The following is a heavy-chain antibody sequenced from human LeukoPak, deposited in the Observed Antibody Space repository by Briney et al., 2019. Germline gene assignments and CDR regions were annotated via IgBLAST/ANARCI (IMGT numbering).Heavy chain of an antibody. CDR3: ARPLPYYYDGSGRYAFDV. J-gene: IGHJ3*01. Sequence: ASVKVSCKASGYTFSSYSISWMRQAPGQGLEWMGWISAYNGDTNYAQKFQGRVTLTTDTSTRTAYMELSALRSDDTAVYFCARPLPYYYDGSGRYAFDVWGQGTMVTVSS. CDR1: GYTFSSYS. D-gene: IGHD3-22*01. CDR2: ISAYNGDT. V-gene: IGHV1-18*01.